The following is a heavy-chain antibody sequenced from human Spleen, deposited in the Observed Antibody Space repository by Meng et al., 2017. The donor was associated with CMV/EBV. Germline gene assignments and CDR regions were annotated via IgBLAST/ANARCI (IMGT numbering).Heavy chain of an antibody. CDR1: TFTEYH. Sequence: TFTEYHMHWVRQAPGQGHEWMGWINPKSGGTNYAQKFQGRVTMTRDTSINTAYMELSRLTSDDTAVYYCARSLYYDFWTDYYGNFDYWGQGTLVTVSS. V-gene: IGHV1-2*02. CDR2: INPKSGGT. CDR3: ARSLYYDFWTDYYGNFDY. J-gene: IGHJ4*02. D-gene: IGHD3-3*01.